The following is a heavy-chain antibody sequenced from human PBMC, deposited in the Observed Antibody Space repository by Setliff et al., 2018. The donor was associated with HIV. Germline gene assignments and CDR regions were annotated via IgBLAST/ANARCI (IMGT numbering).Heavy chain of an antibody. D-gene: IGHD6-25*01. J-gene: IGHJ5*02. CDR2: FDPDDGET. V-gene: IGHV1-24*01. CDR3: APVSSGWFDP. Sequence: ASVKVSCKVSGYSLTELSMHWVRQAPGKGLEWMGGFDPDDGETVYAQQFRGRVTMTEDTSTDTAYMELTSLRSEDTAMYYCAPVSSGWFDPWGQGTLVTVSS. CDR1: GYSLTELS.